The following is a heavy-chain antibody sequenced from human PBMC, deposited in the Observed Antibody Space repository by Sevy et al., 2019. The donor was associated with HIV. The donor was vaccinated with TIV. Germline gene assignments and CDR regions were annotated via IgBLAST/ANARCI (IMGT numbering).Heavy chain of an antibody. Sequence: GGSLRLSCAASGFTFSSYAMSWVRQAPGKVLEWVSAISGSGGSTYYADSVKGRFTISRDNSKNTRYLQMNSLRAEDSAAYYCGKEISPPVSVTYAAVLFDYWGQGTLVTVSS. J-gene: IGHJ4*02. V-gene: IGHV3-23*01. CDR3: GKEISPPVSVTYAAVLFDY. CDR1: GFTFSSYA. D-gene: IGHD4-17*01. CDR2: ISGSGGST.